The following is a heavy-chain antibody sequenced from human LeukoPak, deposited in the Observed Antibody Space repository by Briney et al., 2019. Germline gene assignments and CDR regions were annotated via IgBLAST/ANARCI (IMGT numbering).Heavy chain of an antibody. D-gene: IGHD3-16*01. Sequence: SETLSLTCTVSGGPINNYYWSWIRQPPGKGLEWIGYIYSSGSTNYNPSLKSRVIISVDTSKNQFSLKLSSVTAADTAVYYCARRTLCCGERFDPWGQGTLVTVSS. CDR2: IYSSGST. CDR3: ARRTLCCGERFDP. V-gene: IGHV4-59*08. J-gene: IGHJ5*02. CDR1: GGPINNYY.